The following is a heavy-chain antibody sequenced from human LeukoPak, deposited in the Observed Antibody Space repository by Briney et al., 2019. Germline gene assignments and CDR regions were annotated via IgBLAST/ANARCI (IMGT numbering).Heavy chain of an antibody. V-gene: IGHV1-2*02. D-gene: IGHD3-22*01. CDR2: INPNSGGT. J-gene: IGHJ4*02. CDR1: GYTFTGYY. Sequence: GASVKVSCKASGYTFTGYYMHWVRQAPGQGLEWMGWINPNSGGTNYAQKFQGRGTMTRDTSISTAYMELSRLRSDDTAVYYCARTYYYDSSGYQLDYWGQGTLVTVSS. CDR3: ARTYYYDSSGYQLDY.